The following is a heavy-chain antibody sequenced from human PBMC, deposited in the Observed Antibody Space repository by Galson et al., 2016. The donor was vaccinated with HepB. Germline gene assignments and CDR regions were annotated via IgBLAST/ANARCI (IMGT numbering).Heavy chain of an antibody. Sequence: QSGAEVKKPGESLKISCYSSGYSFSTYWIGWVRQMPGKGLEWMGIIYPGDSDTRYSPSFQGQVTISADRSTWTAYLHWNSLKASDTAIYYCARSPTQWLVDPSYFDFWGQGSLVTVSA. D-gene: IGHD6-19*01. J-gene: IGHJ4*02. CDR2: IYPGDSDT. V-gene: IGHV5-51*01. CDR1: GYSFSTYW. CDR3: ARSPTQWLVDPSYFDF.